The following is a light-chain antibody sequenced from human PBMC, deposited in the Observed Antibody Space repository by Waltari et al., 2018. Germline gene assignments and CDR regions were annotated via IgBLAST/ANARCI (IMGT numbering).Light chain of an antibody. J-gene: IGKJ1*01. CDR3: QQYDDLPTWT. V-gene: IGKV1-33*01. Sequence: RVNIPCQASQDISNQLNWYQQKPGKAPKLLIYDASNLEIGVPSRISGSGSGTDFTFTINSLQPEDVGTYYCQQYDDLPTWTFGQGTKVGIK. CDR1: QDISNQ. CDR2: DAS.